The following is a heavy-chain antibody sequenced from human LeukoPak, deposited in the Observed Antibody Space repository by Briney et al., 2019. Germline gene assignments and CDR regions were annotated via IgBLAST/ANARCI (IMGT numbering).Heavy chain of an antibody. CDR3: ARVRPYCSSTSCYHLTYYFDY. CDR2: ISAYNGNT. CDR1: GYTFTSYG. Sequence: ASVKVSCKASGYTFTSYGISWVRQAPGQGLEWMGWISAYNGNTNYAQKLQGRVTTTTDTSTSTAYMELRSLRSDDTAVYYCARVRPYCSSTSCYHLTYYFDYWGQGTLVTVSS. V-gene: IGHV1-18*01. D-gene: IGHD2-2*01. J-gene: IGHJ4*02.